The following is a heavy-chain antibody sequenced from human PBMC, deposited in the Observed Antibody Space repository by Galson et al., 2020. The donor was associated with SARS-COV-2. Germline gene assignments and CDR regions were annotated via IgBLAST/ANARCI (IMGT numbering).Heavy chain of an antibody. CDR1: GFTISSYG. D-gene: IGHD3-10*01. J-gene: IGHJ6*02. Sequence: TAGSLRLSCAASGFTISSYGMHWVRQAPGKGLEWVAVICYDGSNKYYADSVKGRFTISRDNSKNTQYLQMTSLRAEDTAVYYCARDARWGDYYYYGMDVWGQGTTVTVSS. CDR2: ICYDGSNK. V-gene: IGHV3-33*01. CDR3: ARDARWGDYYYYGMDV.